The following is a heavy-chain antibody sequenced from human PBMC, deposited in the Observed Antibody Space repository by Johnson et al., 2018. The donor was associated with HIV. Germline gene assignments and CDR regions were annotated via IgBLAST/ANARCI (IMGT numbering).Heavy chain of an antibody. CDR2: IKQDGSEK. V-gene: IGHV3-7*04. D-gene: IGHD1-26*01. CDR1: GFTFSSYA. Sequence: VQLVESGGGLVQPGGSLRLSCAASGFTFSSYAMSWVRQAPGKGLEWVANIKQDGSEKYYVDSVRGRFTISRDNAKNSLYLQMNSLRAEDTAVYYCAKDLFTEREDDAFDIWGQGTMVTVSS. J-gene: IGHJ3*02. CDR3: AKDLFTEREDDAFDI.